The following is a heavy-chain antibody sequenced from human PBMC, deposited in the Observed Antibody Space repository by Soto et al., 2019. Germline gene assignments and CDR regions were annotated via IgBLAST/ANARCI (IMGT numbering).Heavy chain of an antibody. J-gene: IGHJ6*02. CDR2: IKQDGTEK. Sequence: GVSLILSCAASGFTFSSYWMSWVRPAPGKGLEWVANIKQDGTEKDYVDSVKGRFTISRDNAKNSLLLQMNSLRVEDTAMYYCAGYPSTDYFYYGMDVWGQGTTVTVS. V-gene: IGHV3-7*03. CDR1: GFTFSSYW. CDR3: AGYPSTDYFYYGMDV. D-gene: IGHD5-18*01.